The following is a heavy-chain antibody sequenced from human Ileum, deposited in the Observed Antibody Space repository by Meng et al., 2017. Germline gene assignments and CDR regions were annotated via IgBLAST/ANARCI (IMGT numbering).Heavy chain of an antibody. CDR3: ASSIRRDLP. CDR1: GGSFTGYQ. Sequence: QVQVQKGCEVLFNPSETLSLICVFYGGSFTGYQWTWIRQPPGKGLEWIGDINHSGITRYNPSLKSRVTISLDTSKNQFSLILSSVTAADTAVYYCASSIRRDLPWGQGTLVTVSS. CDR2: INHSGIT. V-gene: IGHV4-34*01. J-gene: IGHJ5*02.